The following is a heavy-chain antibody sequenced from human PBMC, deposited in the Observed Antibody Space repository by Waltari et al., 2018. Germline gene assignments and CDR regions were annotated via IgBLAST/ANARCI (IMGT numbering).Heavy chain of an antibody. CDR1: GYTFIIYV. CDR3: ARGREYGDLLDY. CDR2: INAGNVNT. J-gene: IGHJ4*02. Sequence: QVQLVQSGAEVKKPGASVKVSCKASGYTFIIYVMHWVRQAPGQRLEWMGWINAGNVNTKYSQKFQGRVTITRDTSATTAYMELSSLRSEDTAVYYCARGREYGDLLDYWGQGTLVTVSS. D-gene: IGHD4-17*01. V-gene: IGHV1-3*01.